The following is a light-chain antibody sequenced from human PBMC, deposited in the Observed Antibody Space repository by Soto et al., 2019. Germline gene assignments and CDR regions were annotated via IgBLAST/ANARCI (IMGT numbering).Light chain of an antibody. Sequence: QFVLTQPASVSGSPGQSITISCTGTSSDVGSYNLVSWYQQHPGKAPKLMIYEGSKRPSGVSNRFSGSKSGNTASLTISGLQAEDEADYSCCSYAGSSTPYVFGTGTKVTVL. CDR2: EGS. V-gene: IGLV2-23*01. J-gene: IGLJ1*01. CDR1: SSDVGSYNL. CDR3: CSYAGSSTPYV.